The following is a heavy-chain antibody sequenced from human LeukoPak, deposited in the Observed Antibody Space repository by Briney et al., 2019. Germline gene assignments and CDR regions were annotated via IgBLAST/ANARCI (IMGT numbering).Heavy chain of an antibody. CDR2: INPDSGGT. CDR3: TREARAGNWFDP. J-gene: IGHJ5*02. Sequence: ASVKVSCKASGYSFSDYYIHWVRQAPGQGLEWMGWINPDSGGTNYAQRFQGRVTMTRDTSITTVYMELSRLRSDDTAVFYCTREARAGNWFDPWGQGTPVTVSS. V-gene: IGHV1-2*02. CDR1: GYSFSDYY. D-gene: IGHD5-12*01.